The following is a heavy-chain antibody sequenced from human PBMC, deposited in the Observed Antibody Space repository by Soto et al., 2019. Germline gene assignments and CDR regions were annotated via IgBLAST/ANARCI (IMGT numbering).Heavy chain of an antibody. J-gene: IGHJ5*02. CDR1: GGTFSNYA. V-gene: IGHV1-69*15. CDR2: IIPIFGSA. CDR3: AKDGGQDGYFGNWFDP. D-gene: IGHD5-12*01. Sequence: QVQLVQSGAEVKKPGSSVKVSCKASGGTFSNYAITWVRQAPGQGLEWLGRIIPIFGSANYAQKFQGRVTITADESTTPAYMELSSLRSDDTAVYYCAKDGGQDGYFGNWFDPWGQGTLGTVSS.